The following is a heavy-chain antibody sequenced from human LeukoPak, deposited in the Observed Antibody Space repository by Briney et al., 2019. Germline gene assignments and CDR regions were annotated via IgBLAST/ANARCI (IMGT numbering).Heavy chain of an antibody. J-gene: IGHJ4*02. Sequence: GGSLRLSCAASGFTFGSYSMSWVRQAPGKGLEWVSTIDGGGTYHAASVKGRFIVSRDNSRNALYLQMNGLRAEDTAVYFCARDGPHCTGGSCESDYWGQGTLVTVSS. CDR2: IDGGGT. CDR3: ARDGPHCTGGSCESDY. V-gene: IGHV3-23*01. D-gene: IGHD2-8*02. CDR1: GFTFGSYS.